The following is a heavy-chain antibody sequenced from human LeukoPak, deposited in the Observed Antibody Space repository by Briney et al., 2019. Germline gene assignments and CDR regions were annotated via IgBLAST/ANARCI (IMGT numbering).Heavy chain of an antibody. CDR1: GGSISSGGYY. V-gene: IGHV4-30-2*01. D-gene: IGHD2-2*01. J-gene: IGHJ6*03. Sequence: PSQTLSLTCTVSGGSISSGGYYWSWIRQPPGKGLEWIGYIYHSGSTNYNPSLKSRVTISVDTSKNQFSLKLSSVTAADTAVYYCAGPRRVPRTYYYYYMDVWGKGTTVTVSS. CDR2: IYHSGST. CDR3: AGPRRVPRTYYYYYMDV.